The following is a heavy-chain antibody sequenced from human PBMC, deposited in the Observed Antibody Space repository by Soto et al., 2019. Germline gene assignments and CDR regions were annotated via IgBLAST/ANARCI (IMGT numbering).Heavy chain of an antibody. D-gene: IGHD6-6*01. CDR3: ASGESTSSLFDY. CDR1: GGSISSYY. CDR2: IYYSGST. Sequence: PSETLSLTCTVSGGSISSYYWSWIRQPPGKGLEWIGYIYYSGSTNYNPSLKSRVTISVDTSKNQFSLKLSSVTAADTAVYYCASGESTSSLFDYWGQGTLVTVSS. V-gene: IGHV4-59*01. J-gene: IGHJ4*02.